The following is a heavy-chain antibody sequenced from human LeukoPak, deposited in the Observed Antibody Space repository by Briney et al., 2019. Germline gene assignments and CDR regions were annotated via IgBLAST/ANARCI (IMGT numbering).Heavy chain of an antibody. J-gene: IGHJ4*02. Sequence: GGSLRLSCAASGFTFSNYAMSWVRQAPGKGLEWVAVISYDGRNKYYADSVKGRLTISRDISKNTLYLQMNSLRFEDTAVYYCTRDGQRTGENMDYWGRGTLVTVSS. D-gene: IGHD6-25*01. CDR1: GFTFSNYA. V-gene: IGHV3-30*04. CDR2: ISYDGRNK. CDR3: TRDGQRTGENMDY.